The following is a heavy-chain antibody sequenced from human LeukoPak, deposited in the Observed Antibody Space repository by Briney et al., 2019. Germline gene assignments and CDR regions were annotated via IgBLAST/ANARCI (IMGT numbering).Heavy chain of an antibody. V-gene: IGHV3-21*01. CDR1: GFIFGSYS. CDR3: AREMYDVLSGYFLPDY. CDR2: ISSGGSYV. J-gene: IGHJ4*02. Sequence: GGSLRLSCAAAGFIFGSYSMSWVRQAPGRGLEWVSSISSGGSYVYYADSLKGRFTISRDNVNNTLYLQINSLRAEDTAVFYCAREMYDVLSGYFLPDYWGQGTLVTVSS. D-gene: IGHD3-9*01.